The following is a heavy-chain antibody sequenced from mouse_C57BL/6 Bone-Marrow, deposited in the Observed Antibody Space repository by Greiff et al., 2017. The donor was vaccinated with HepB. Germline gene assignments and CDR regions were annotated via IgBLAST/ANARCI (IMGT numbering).Heavy chain of an antibody. J-gene: IGHJ3*01. CDR2: IYPRSGNT. Sequence: QVQVVESGAELARPGASVKLSCKASGYTFTSYGISWVKQRTGQGLEWIGEIYPRSGNTYYNEKSKCKATLTADKSSSTAYMELRSLTSEDSAVYFCAIFITKGYWGEGTLVTVSA. V-gene: IGHV1-81*01. D-gene: IGHD1-1*01. CDR3: AIFITKGY. CDR1: GYTFTSYG.